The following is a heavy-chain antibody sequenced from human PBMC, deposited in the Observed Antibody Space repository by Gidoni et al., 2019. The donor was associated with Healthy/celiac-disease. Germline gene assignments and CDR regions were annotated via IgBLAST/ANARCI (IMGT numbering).Heavy chain of an antibody. D-gene: IGHD6-13*01. V-gene: IGHV3-21*01. J-gene: IGHJ5*02. Sequence: EVQLVESGGGLVKPGGSLRLSCAASGLPFSSYSMNWVRQAPGKGLEWVSSISSSSSDIYYADSVKGRFTISRDNAKNSLYLQMNSLRAEDTAVYYCARGGQLVRGIPNWFDPWGQGTLVTVSS. CDR2: ISSSSSDI. CDR1: GLPFSSYS. CDR3: ARGGQLVRGIPNWFDP.